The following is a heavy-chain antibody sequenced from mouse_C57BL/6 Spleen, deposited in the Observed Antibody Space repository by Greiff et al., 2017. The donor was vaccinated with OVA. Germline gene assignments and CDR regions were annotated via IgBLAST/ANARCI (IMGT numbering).Heavy chain of an antibody. D-gene: IGHD1-1*01. CDR2: IDPEDGDT. CDR1: GFNINDYC. J-gene: IGHJ2*01. Sequence: EVQLQQSGAELVKPGASVKLSCTASGFNINDYCMHWVKQRTGQGLEWIGRIDPEDGDTKYDPKFQGKATLTADTSSSTAYLQLSSLTSEDTAVYYCARSGVVEGENYFDYWGQGTTLTVSS. CDR3: ARSGVVEGENYFDY. V-gene: IGHV14-2*01.